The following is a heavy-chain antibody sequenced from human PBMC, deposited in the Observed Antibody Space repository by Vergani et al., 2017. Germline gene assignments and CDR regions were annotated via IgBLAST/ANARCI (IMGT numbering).Heavy chain of an antibody. CDR2: IYYSGST. CDR3: ARHQLPTDYGSGSYSSGAFDS. CDR1: GGSISSSSYY. V-gene: IGHV4-39*01. D-gene: IGHD3-10*01. J-gene: IGHJ3*02. Sequence: QLQLHESGPGLVKPSETLSLTCTVSGGSISSSSYYLGWIRQPPGKGLEWIGSIYYSGSTYYNPSLKSRVTISVDTYKNQFSLKLSSGTAADTAVYYCARHQLPTDYGSGSYSSGAFDSWGQGTMVTVSS.